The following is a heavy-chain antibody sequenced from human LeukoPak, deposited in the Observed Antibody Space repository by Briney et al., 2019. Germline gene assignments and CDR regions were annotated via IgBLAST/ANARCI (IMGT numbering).Heavy chain of an antibody. CDR1: GFTFSSCA. D-gene: IGHD6-19*01. Sequence: PGGSLRLSCAASGFTFSSCAMSWVRQAPGKGLEWVSAISGSGGSTYYADSVKGRFTISRDNAKNSLYLQMNSLRAEDTAVYYCARDCVTQWLVRRYYYGMDVWGQGTTVTVSS. CDR2: ISGSGGST. J-gene: IGHJ6*02. CDR3: ARDCVTQWLVRRYYYGMDV. V-gene: IGHV3-23*01.